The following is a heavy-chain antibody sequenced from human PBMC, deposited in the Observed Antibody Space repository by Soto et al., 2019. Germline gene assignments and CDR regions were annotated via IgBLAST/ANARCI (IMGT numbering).Heavy chain of an antibody. V-gene: IGHV1-69*13. CDR2: IIPIFGTA. CDR3: AGRLVVPPAPHPPCGMDV. D-gene: IGHD2-2*01. CDR1: GGTFSSYA. J-gene: IGHJ6*04. Sequence: SVKVSCKASGGTFSSYAISWVRQAPGQGLEWMGGIIPIFGTANYAQKFQGRVTITADESTSTAYMGLSSLRSEDTAVYYCAGRLVVPPAPHPPCGMDVWGKGTPVTVS.